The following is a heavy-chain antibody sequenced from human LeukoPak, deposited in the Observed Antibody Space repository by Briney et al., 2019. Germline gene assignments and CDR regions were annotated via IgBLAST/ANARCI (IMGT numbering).Heavy chain of an antibody. J-gene: IGHJ5*02. CDR3: ATDPGEVGATTGWFDP. Sequence: ASVKVSCKVSGYTLTELSMHWVRQAPGKGLEWMGGFDPEDGETIYAQKFQGRVTMTEDTSTDTAYMELSSLRSEDTAVYYCATDPGEVGATTGWFDPWGQGTLVTVSS. V-gene: IGHV1-24*01. CDR1: GYTLTELS. CDR2: FDPEDGET. D-gene: IGHD1-26*01.